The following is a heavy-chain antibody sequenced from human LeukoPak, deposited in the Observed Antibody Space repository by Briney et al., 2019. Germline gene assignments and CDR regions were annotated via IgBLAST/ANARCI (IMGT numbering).Heavy chain of an antibody. CDR2: IFPSGGEI. D-gene: IGHD2-15*01. J-gene: IGHJ4*02. CDR1: GFTFSTFA. V-gene: IGHV3-23*01. CDR3: AKSTAWGEGSGGSNY. Sequence: GGSLRLSCAASGFTFSTFAMIWVRQPPGKGLEWVSSIFPSGGEIHYADSVRGRFTISRDNSKSTLSLQMNSLRAEDTAVYYCAKSTAWGEGSGGSNYWGQGTLVTVSS.